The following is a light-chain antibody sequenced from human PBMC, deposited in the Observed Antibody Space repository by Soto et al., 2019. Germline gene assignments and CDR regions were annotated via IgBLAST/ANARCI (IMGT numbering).Light chain of an antibody. V-gene: IGKV3-20*01. Sequence: EIVLTQSPGTLSLSPGERATLSCRASQSVSSSYLAWYQQKPGQAPRLLIYGASSRATGIPDRFSGSGSGTDFTLTISRLEPEDFAVYYCQQYGSLPPAKTFGQGTKVEIK. CDR2: GAS. CDR1: QSVSSSY. CDR3: QQYGSLPPAKT. J-gene: IGKJ1*01.